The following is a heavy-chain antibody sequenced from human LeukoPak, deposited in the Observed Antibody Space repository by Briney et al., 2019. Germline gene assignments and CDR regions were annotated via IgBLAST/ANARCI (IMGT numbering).Heavy chain of an antibody. CDR2: IHRGGTT. Sequence: SETLSLTCAVSGASIMSHEYWNWIRQPPGKGLEWIGFIHRGGTTNYNPSLEGRVAISVDTSKNQFSLTLTSVTDADTAVYCCARNTNGLGDVNWFDPWGQGTLATVSS. D-gene: IGHD2-8*01. CDR1: GASIMSHEY. J-gene: IGHJ5*02. CDR3: ARNTNGLGDVNWFDP. V-gene: IGHV4-59*11.